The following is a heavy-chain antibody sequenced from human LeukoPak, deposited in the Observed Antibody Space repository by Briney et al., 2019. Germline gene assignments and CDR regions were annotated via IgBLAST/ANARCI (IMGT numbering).Heavy chain of an antibody. D-gene: IGHD2-21*02. CDR1: GGSISNYY. V-gene: IGHV4-4*07. CDR3: ARQGVATAIDY. CDR2: ISANGNT. Sequence: SETLSLTCTVSGGSISNYYWSWIRQPAGKGLEWIGRISANGNTNYNPSLKSRVTMSVDTSMNLFALKLSSVTAADTAVYYCARQGVATAIDYWGQGTLVTVSS. J-gene: IGHJ4*02.